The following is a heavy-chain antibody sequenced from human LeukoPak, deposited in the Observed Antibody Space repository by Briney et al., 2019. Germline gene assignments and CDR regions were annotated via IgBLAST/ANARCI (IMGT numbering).Heavy chain of an antibody. Sequence: PGGSLRLSCAASAFTFSSYGMSWVRQAPGKGLEWVSYISSSGSTIYYADSVKGRFTISRDNAKNSLYLQMNSLRAEDTAVYYCARDLQGYSGYGIPNAFDYWGQGTLVTVSS. CDR2: ISSSGSTI. J-gene: IGHJ4*02. V-gene: IGHV3-48*04. CDR3: ARDLQGYSGYGIPNAFDY. CDR1: AFTFSSYG. D-gene: IGHD5-12*01.